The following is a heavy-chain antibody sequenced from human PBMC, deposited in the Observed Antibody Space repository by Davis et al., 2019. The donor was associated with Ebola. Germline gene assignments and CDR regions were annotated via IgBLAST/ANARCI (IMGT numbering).Heavy chain of an antibody. J-gene: IGHJ6*02. CDR1: GGSFSGYY. CDR2: INHSGST. D-gene: IGHD2-21*02. CDR3: AKNVIGRGVTYPRYYYGMDV. Sequence: SETLSLTCAVYGGSFSGYYWSWIRQPPGKGLEWIGEINHSGSTNYNPSLKSRVTISVDTSKNQFSLKLSSVTAADTAVYYCAKNVIGRGVTYPRYYYGMDVWGQGTTVTVSS. V-gene: IGHV4-34*01.